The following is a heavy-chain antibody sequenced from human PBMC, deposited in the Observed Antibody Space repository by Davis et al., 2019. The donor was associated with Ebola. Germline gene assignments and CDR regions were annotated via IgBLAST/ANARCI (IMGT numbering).Heavy chain of an antibody. Sequence: ASVKVSCKASGYTFTSYYMHWVRQAPGQGLEWMGIINPSGGSTSYAQKFQGRVTMTRDTSTSTVYMELSSLRSDDTAVYYCARVGCTGGVCYTLDYWGQGTLVTVSS. CDR3: ARVGCTGGVCYTLDY. CDR2: INPSGGST. J-gene: IGHJ4*02. D-gene: IGHD2-8*02. V-gene: IGHV1-46*01. CDR1: GYTFTSYY.